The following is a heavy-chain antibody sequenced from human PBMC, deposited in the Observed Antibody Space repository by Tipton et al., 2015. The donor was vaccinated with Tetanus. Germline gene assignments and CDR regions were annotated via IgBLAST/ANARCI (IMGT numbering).Heavy chain of an antibody. J-gene: IGHJ5*02. CDR3: ARTAVNWFDP. D-gene: IGHD2-21*02. CDR2: IYYNGNT. V-gene: IGHV4-39*01. CDR1: GGSINSGTFY. Sequence: TLSLTCTVSGGSINSGTFYWDWIRQTPGKGLEWIGNIYYNGNTLQNPSFKSRVTMSLDKSKNQFSLKLRSVTAADTAFYYCARTAVNWFDPWGQGILVTVSS.